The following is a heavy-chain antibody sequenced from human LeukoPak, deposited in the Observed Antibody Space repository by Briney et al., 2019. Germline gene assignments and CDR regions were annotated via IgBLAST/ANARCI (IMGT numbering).Heavy chain of an antibody. V-gene: IGHV1-2*02. CDR1: GYTFTGYY. CDR2: INPNSGGT. CDR3: ARGRRIAVAGTSWFDP. D-gene: IGHD6-19*01. Sequence: ASVTVSCNASGYTFTGYYMHWVRHAPGQGLEWMGWINPNSGGTNYAQKFQGRVTMTRDTSISTAYMELSRLRSDDTAVYYCARGRRIAVAGTSWFDPWGQGTLVTVSS. J-gene: IGHJ5*02.